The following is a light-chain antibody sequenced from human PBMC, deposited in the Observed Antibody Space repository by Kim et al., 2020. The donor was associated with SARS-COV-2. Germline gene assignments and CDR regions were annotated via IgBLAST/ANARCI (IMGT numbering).Light chain of an antibody. J-gene: IGLJ3*02. Sequence: QSITISCTGSSSDVGSYNLVSWYQQHPGTAPKLMIYEVSKRPSGVSNRVSGSKSGNTASLTISGLQAEDEADDYCCSYAGSSTFGVFGGGTQLTVL. V-gene: IGLV2-23*02. CDR1: SSDVGSYNL. CDR2: EVS. CDR3: CSYAGSSTFGV.